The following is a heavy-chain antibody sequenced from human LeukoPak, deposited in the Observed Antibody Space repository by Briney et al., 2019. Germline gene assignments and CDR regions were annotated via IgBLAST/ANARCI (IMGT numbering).Heavy chain of an antibody. V-gene: IGHV1-46*01. CDR1: GYTFTNYY. CDR2: INTNSGGT. CDR3: ARDPSIAAAGTSGPY. J-gene: IGHJ4*02. Sequence: ASVKVSCKASGYTFTNYYMNWVRQAPGQGLEWMGWINTNSGGTSYAQKFQGRVTMTRDTSPSTVYMELSSLRSEDTAVYYCARDPSIAAAGTSGPYWGQGTLVTVSS. D-gene: IGHD6-13*01.